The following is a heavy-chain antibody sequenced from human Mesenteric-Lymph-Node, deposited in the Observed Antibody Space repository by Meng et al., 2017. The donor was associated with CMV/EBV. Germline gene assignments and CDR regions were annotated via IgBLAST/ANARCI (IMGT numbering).Heavy chain of an antibody. Sequence: ASVKVSCKASGYTFTTSGISWVRQAPGQGLEWMGCIRGHNGKTNHAQKFQGRVTMTTDTSTNTAYMELRSLRSDDTAVYYCARIFHYDFWSGYLDHWGQGTLVTVSS. J-gene: IGHJ4*02. CDR2: IRGHNGKT. CDR3: ARIFHYDFWSGYLDH. CDR1: GYTFTTSG. D-gene: IGHD3-3*01. V-gene: IGHV1-18*01.